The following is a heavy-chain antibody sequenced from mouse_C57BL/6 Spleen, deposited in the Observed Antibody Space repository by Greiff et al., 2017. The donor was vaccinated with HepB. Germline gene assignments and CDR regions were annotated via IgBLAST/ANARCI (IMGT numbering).Heavy chain of an antibody. CDR1: GYTFTDYE. V-gene: IGHV1-15*01. J-gene: IGHJ4*01. Sequence: VQLQQSGAELVRPGASVTLSCKASGYTFTDYEMHWVKQTPVHGLEWIGAIDPETGGTAYNQKFKGKAILTADKSSSTAYMELRSLTSEDSAVYYCTRHHPMDYWGQGTSVTVSS. CDR3: TRHHPMDY. CDR2: IDPETGGT.